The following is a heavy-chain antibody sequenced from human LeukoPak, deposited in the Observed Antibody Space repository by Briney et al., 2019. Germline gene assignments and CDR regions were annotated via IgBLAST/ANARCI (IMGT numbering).Heavy chain of an antibody. CDR3: ARSSAVAGALRAFDI. V-gene: IGHV1-2*04. Sequence: VASVKVSCKASGYTFTGYYMHWVRQAPGQGLEWMGWINPNSGGTNYAQKFQGWVTMTRDTSISTAYMELSRLRSDDTAVYYCARSSAVAGALRAFDIWGQGTMVTVSS. CDR1: GYTFTGYY. CDR2: INPNSGGT. D-gene: IGHD6-19*01. J-gene: IGHJ3*02.